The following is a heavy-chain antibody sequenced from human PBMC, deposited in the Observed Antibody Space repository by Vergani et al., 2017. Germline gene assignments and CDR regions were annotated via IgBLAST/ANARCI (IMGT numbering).Heavy chain of an antibody. V-gene: IGHV3-23*01. CDR2: ISGSGGST. CDR1: GLTFSSYA. J-gene: IGHJ4*02. D-gene: IGHD2-2*01. Sequence: EVQLLESGGGLVQPGGSLRLSCAASGLTFSSYAMSWVRRAPGKGLEWVSTISGSGGSTYYADSVKGRFTISRDNSKNTLYLQMNSLIAEDTAVYFCAKRPAAGIDSWGQGTLVTVSS. CDR3: AKRPAAGIDS.